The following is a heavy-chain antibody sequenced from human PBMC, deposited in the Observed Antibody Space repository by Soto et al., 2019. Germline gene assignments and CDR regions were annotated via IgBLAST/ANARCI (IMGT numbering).Heavy chain of an antibody. CDR3: AKDAPYYYDSSGYYGPFDY. CDR2: ISYDGSNK. D-gene: IGHD3-22*01. CDR1: GFTFSSYG. J-gene: IGHJ4*02. Sequence: PGRSLRLSCAASGFTFSSYGIHWVRQAPGKGLEWVALISYDGSNKYYADSVKGRFTISRDNSKNTLYLQMNSLRAEDTAMYYCAKDAPYYYDSSGYYGPFDYWGQGTLVTVSS. V-gene: IGHV3-30*18.